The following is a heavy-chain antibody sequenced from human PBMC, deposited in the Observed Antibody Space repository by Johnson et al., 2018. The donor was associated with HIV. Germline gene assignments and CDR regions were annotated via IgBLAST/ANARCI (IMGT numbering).Heavy chain of an antibody. CDR1: GFTFSSCA. D-gene: IGHD3-10*01. CDR3: ARDPDPFREYHGDAFDI. CDR2: LSYDGSNK. Sequence: QMQLVESGGGVVQRGGSLRLSCAASGFTFSSCAMHWVRQAPGKGLEWVAVLSYDGSNKYYADSVKGRFTISRDSSKDTLYVQMNSLRGEDTAVYYCARDPDPFREYHGDAFDIWGQGTMVTVSS. J-gene: IGHJ3*02. V-gene: IGHV3-30*04.